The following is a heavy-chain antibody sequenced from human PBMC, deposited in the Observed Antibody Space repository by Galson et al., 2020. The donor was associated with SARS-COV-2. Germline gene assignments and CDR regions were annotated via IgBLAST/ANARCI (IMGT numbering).Heavy chain of an antibody. V-gene: IGHV3-30*03. CDR2: ISYEGSIK. D-gene: IGHD2-2*01. J-gene: IGHJ4*02. CDR3: TAGAPAASSSFSL. CDR1: GFIFSNYG. Sequence: GGSLRLSCAVSGFIFSNYGMHWVRQAPGKGLEWVALISYEGSIKNYADSVKGRFTISRDNSRNTLYLQMNSLRLDDTAVYYCTAGAPAASSSFSLWGQGTLVTVSS.